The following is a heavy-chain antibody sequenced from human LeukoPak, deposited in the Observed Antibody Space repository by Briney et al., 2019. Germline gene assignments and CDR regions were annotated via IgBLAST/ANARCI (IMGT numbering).Heavy chain of an antibody. D-gene: IGHD3-10*02. CDR1: GFTFSNYL. Sequence: GGSLRLSCAASGFTFSNYLMSWVRQAPGRGLEWVANINQDGSVKGYVDSVKGRFTISRDDAKKSLYLQMNGLRAEDSAVYYCARVFGAGDTGDYWGQGTLVTVSS. J-gene: IGHJ4*02. V-gene: IGHV3-7*01. CDR3: ARVFGAGDTGDY. CDR2: INQDGSVK.